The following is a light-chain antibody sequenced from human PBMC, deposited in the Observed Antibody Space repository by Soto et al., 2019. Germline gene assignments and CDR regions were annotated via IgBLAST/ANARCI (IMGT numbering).Light chain of an antibody. CDR3: CSYAGSRTVYV. J-gene: IGLJ1*01. CDR2: EVD. Sequence: QSVLTQPPSASGSPGQSVTISCTGTSSDVGGYNYVSWYQQHPGKAPKLMIYEVDKRPSGVPDRFSGSKSGNTASLTVSGLQAEDEADYYCCSYAGSRTVYVFGTGTKV. V-gene: IGLV2-8*01. CDR1: SSDVGGYNY.